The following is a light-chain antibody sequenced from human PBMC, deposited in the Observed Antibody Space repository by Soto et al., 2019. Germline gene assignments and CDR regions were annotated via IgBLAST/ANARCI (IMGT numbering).Light chain of an antibody. V-gene: IGLV2-14*01. J-gene: IGLJ1*01. CDR3: SSYTSSSTLD. CDR1: SSDVGGYNY. Sequence: QSVLTQPASVSGSPGQSITISCTGTSSDVGGYNYVSWYQQHPGKAPELMIYDVSNRPSGVSNRFSGSKSGYTASLTISGLQAEDEADYYCSSYTSSSTLDFGTGTKVTVL. CDR2: DVS.